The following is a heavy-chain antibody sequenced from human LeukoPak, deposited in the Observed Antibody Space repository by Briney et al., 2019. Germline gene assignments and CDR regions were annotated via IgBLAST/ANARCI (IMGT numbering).Heavy chain of an antibody. D-gene: IGHD5-12*01. CDR3: ARVRYSGYDFDY. CDR1: GFTFSIYW. CDR2: IKRDGSEK. Sequence: GGSLRLSCAASGFTFSIYWMSWVRQAPGKGLEWVANIKRDGSEKYYVDSVRGRFTISRDNAKNSLYLQMNSLRAEDTAVYYCARVRYSGYDFDYWGQGTLVTVSS. V-gene: IGHV3-7*02. J-gene: IGHJ4*02.